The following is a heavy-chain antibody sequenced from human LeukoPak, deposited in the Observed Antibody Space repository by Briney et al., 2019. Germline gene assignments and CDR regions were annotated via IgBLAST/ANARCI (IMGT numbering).Heavy chain of an antibody. V-gene: IGHV3-21*01. CDR2: ITSSSLYI. Sequence: GGSLRLSCAASGFTFSTYTMNWVRQAPGKGLEWVSSITSSSLYIYYADSVKGRFTISRDNAKNSLYLQMNSLRAGDTAVYYCASEHSGNYNRPFDYWGQGTLVTVSS. J-gene: IGHJ4*02. CDR3: ASEHSGNYNRPFDY. CDR1: GFTFSTYT. D-gene: IGHD1-26*01.